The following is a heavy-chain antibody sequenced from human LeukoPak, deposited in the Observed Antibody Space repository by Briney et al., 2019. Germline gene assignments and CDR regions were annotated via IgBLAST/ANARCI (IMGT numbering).Heavy chain of an antibody. CDR1: GFTFSSYD. CDR3: AREASGYDLRYYYGMDV. D-gene: IGHD5-12*01. CDR2: IGTAGDT. J-gene: IGHJ6*02. V-gene: IGHV3-13*01. Sequence: GGSLRLSCAASGFTFSSYDMHWVRQATGKGLEWVSAIGTAGDTYYPGSVKGRFTISRENAKNSLYLRMNSLRAGDTAVYYCAREASGYDLRYYYGMDVWGQGTTVTVSS.